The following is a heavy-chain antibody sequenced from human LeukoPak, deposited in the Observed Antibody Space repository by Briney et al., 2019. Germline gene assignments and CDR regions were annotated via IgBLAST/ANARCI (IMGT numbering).Heavy chain of an antibody. V-gene: IGHV3-21*01. CDR1: GFTFSSYS. Sequence: GGSLRLSCAASGFTFSSYSMNWVRQAPGKGLEWVSSISSSSSYIYYADSVKGRFTISRDNAKNSLYLQMNSLRAEDTAVYYCAREENPFLEWLPSDGMDVWGQGTTVTVSS. J-gene: IGHJ6*02. CDR3: AREENPFLEWLPSDGMDV. D-gene: IGHD3-3*02. CDR2: ISSSSSYI.